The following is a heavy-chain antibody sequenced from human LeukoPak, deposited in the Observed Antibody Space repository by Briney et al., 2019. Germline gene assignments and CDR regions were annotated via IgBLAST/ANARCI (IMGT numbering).Heavy chain of an antibody. J-gene: IGHJ4*02. V-gene: IGHV4-34*01. CDR1: GGSFSGYY. CDR3: ARAWGVWGSYRYPSDY. CDR2: INHSGST. Sequence: SETLSLTCAVYGGSFSGYYWSWIRQPPGKGLEWIGEINHSGSTNYNPSLKGRVTISVDTSKNQFSLKLSSVTAADTAVYYCARAWGVWGSYRYPSDYWGQGTLVTVSS. D-gene: IGHD3-16*02.